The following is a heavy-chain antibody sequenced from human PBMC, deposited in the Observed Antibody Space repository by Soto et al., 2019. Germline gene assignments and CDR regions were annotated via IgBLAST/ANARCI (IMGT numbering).Heavy chain of an antibody. V-gene: IGHV1-2*02. CDR3: ARGGVVTATYYYYGMDV. D-gene: IGHD2-21*02. J-gene: IGHJ6*02. Sequence: ASVKVSCKASGYTFTGYYMHWVRQAPGQGLEWMGWINPNSGGTNYAQKFQGRVTMTRDTSISTAYMELSRLRSDDTAVYYCARGGVVTATYYYYGMDVWGQGTTVTVSS. CDR2: INPNSGGT. CDR1: GYTFTGYY.